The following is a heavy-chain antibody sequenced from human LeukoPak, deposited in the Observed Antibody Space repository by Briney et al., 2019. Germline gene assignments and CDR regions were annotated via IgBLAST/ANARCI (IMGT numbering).Heavy chain of an antibody. V-gene: IGHV3-21*01. CDR1: GFTFNYYS. J-gene: IGHJ6*03. CDR2: IGSSSGYI. D-gene: IGHD6-13*01. CDR3: ARAAAGSGNYYYYMDV. Sequence: TGGSLRLSCAASGFTFNYYSMNWVRQAPGKGLEWVSSIGSSSGYIYYADSMKGRFTISRDNAKNSVYLHMNSLRAEDTAVYYCARAAAGSGNYYYYMDVWGKGTTVTVSS.